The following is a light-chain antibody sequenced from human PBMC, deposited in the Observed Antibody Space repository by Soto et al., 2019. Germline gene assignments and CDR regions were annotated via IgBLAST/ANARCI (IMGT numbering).Light chain of an antibody. V-gene: IGLV1-44*01. CDR3: SIWDDSLNGYV. Sequence: QSVLTQPPSASGTPGQRVTISCSGGTSNIGTNTVHWYQQLPGTAPKLLIFTDNERPSGVPDRFSGSRAGTSASLAIRGLQSEDEADYYCSIWDDSLNGYVFGTGTKLTVL. J-gene: IGLJ1*01. CDR1: TSNIGTNT. CDR2: TDN.